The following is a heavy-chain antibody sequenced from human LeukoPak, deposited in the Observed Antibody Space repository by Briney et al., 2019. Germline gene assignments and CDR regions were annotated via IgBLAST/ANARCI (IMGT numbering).Heavy chain of an antibody. CDR3: ARQPRVSSYYHYMDV. D-gene: IGHD6-13*01. CDR1: GYTFTSYG. Sequence: ASVKVSCKASGYTFTSYGISWVRQAPGQGLEWMGWISAYNGNTNYAQKLQGRVTMTTDTSTSTAYMELRSLRSDDTAVYYCARQPRVSSYYHYMDVWGKGTTVTISS. J-gene: IGHJ6*03. V-gene: IGHV1-18*01. CDR2: ISAYNGNT.